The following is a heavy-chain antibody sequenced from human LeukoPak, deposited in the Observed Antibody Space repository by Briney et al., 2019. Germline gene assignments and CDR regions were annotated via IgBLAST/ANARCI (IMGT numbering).Heavy chain of an antibody. V-gene: IGHV1-18*01. CDR3: AREMTTVTTRDGWFDP. D-gene: IGHD4-17*01. J-gene: IGHJ5*02. Sequence: ASVTVSFKASGYTFTSYGISWVRQAPGQGLEWMGWISAYNGNTNYAQKLQGRVTMTTDTSTSTAYMELRSLRSDDTAVYYCAREMTTVTTRDGWFDPWGQGTLVTVSS. CDR2: ISAYNGNT. CDR1: GYTFTSYG.